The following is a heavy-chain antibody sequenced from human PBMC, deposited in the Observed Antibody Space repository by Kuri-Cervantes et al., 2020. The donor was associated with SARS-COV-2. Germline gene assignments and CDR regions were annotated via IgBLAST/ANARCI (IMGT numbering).Heavy chain of an antibody. CDR3: ARGDCSGGSCYGMDV. CDR2: IYYCGST. V-gene: IGHV4-59*01. CDR1: GGSISSYY. D-gene: IGHD2-15*01. Sequence: SETLSLTCTVSGGSISSYYWSWIRQPPGKGLEWIGYIYYCGSTNYNPSLKSRVTISVDTSKNQFSLKLSSVTAADTAVYYCARGDCSGGSCYGMDVWGQGTTVTVSS. J-gene: IGHJ6*02.